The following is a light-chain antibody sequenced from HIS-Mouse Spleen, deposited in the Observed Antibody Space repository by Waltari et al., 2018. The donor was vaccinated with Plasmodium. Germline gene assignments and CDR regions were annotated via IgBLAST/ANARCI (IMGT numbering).Light chain of an antibody. CDR2: DVS. CDR1: SSAVGGYHY. CDR3: CSYAGSSTLV. Sequence: QSALTQPASVSGSPGQSITISCPGTSSAVGGYHYVSWYQQHPGKAPKLMIYDVSNRPSGVSNRFSGSKSGNTASLTISGLQAEDEADYYCCSYAGSSTLVFGGGTKLTVL. V-gene: IGLV2-14*03. J-gene: IGLJ2*01.